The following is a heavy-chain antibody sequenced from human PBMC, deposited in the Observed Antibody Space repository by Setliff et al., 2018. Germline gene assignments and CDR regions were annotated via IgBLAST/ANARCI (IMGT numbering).Heavy chain of an antibody. CDR1: GYSFSNFW. D-gene: IGHD3-9*01. J-gene: IGHJ6*03. V-gene: IGHV5-51*01. CDR2: IYPGDSHT. CDR3: ARQRGYYDILTGYYTNYYYYMDV. Sequence: HGESLKISCKGSGYSFSNFWIGWVRQMPGKGLEWMGIIYPGDSHTRYSPSFQGQVTISADKSISTAYLQWSSLKASDTAMYNCARQRGYYDILTGYYTNYYYYMDVWGKGTTVTVSS.